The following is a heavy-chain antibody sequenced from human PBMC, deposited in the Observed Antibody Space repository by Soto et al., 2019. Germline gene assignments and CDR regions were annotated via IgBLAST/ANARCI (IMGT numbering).Heavy chain of an antibody. CDR2: VSYSGPN. CDR1: GVSVNSGSFY. CDR3: ARGATVTHSDY. V-gene: IGHV4-61*01. J-gene: IGHJ4*02. Sequence: QVLLQESGPGLVKPSETLSLTGTVSGVSVNSGSFYWTWIRQPPGKGLEWIGFVSYSGPNKYNDSLKSRVTISVETSRSQISLKVSSVTAADTAVYYCARGATVTHSDYWGQGTLVTVSS. D-gene: IGHD4-17*01.